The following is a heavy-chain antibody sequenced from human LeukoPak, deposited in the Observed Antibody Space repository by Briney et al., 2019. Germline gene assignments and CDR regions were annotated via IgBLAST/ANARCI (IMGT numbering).Heavy chain of an antibody. CDR2: ISSSGSTI. Sequence: GGSLRLSCAASGFTFSDYYMSWIRQAPGKGLEWVSYISSSGSTIYYADSVKGRFTISRDNAKNSLYLQMNSLRAEDTAVYYCARKRYYYGSGSYYTWYYYGMDVWGQGTTVTVSS. J-gene: IGHJ6*02. CDR3: ARKRYYYGSGSYYTWYYYGMDV. V-gene: IGHV3-11*01. CDR1: GFTFSDYY. D-gene: IGHD3-10*01.